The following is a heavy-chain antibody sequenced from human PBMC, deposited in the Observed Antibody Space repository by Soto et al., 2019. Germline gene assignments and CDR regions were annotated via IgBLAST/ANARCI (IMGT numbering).Heavy chain of an antibody. CDR2: IYHSGST. D-gene: IGHD5-12*01. J-gene: IGHJ5*01. Sequence: SETLSLTCTVSGGSVSSAYYWGWIRQPPGKGLEWIGSIYHSGSTYYNPSLKSRVTISVDASKNQFSLKLTSVTAADTALYYCARANSGYDWENCFDSWGQGTLVTVSS. CDR3: ARANSGYDWENCFDS. V-gene: IGHV4-38-2*02. CDR1: GGSVSSAYY.